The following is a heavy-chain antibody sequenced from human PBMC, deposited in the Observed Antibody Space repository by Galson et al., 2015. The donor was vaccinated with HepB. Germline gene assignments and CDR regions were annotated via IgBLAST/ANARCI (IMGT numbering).Heavy chain of an antibody. V-gene: IGHV3-21*01. CDR3: ARGRRDSGSYYNY. CDR2: ISSSSSYI. J-gene: IGHJ4*02. D-gene: IGHD1-26*01. CDR1: GFTFSSYS. Sequence: SLRLSCAASGFTFSSYSMNWVRQAPGKGLEWVSSISSSSSYIYYADSVKGRFTISRDNAKNSLYLQMNSLRAEDTAVYYCARGRRDSGSYYNYWGQGTLVTVSS.